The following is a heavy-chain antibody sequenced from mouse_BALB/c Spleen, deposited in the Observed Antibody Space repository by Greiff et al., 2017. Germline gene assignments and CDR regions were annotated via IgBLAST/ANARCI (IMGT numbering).Heavy chain of an antibody. CDR3: AREGDVDYAMDY. CDR1: GFNIKDTY. D-gene: IGHD3-3*01. V-gene: IGHV14-3*02. J-gene: IGHJ4*01. CDR2: IDPANGNT. Sequence: VQLKESGAELVKPGASVKLSCTASGFNIKDTYMHWVKQRPEQGLEWIGRIDPANGNTKYDPKFQGKATITADTSSNTAYLQLSSLTSEDTAVYYCAREGDVDYAMDYWGQGTSVTVSS.